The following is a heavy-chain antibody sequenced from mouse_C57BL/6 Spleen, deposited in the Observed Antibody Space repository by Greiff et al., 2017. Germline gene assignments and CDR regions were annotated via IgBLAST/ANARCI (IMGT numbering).Heavy chain of an antibody. V-gene: IGHV1-76*01. D-gene: IGHD2-4*01. CDR2: IYPGSGNT. J-gene: IGHJ3*01. Sequence: QLKESGAELVRPGASVKLSCKASGYTFTDYYINWVKQRPGQGLEWIARIYPGSGNTYYNEKFKGKATLTAEKSSSTAYMQLSSLTSEDSAVYFCARWGLREAYWGQGTLVTVSA. CDR1: GYTFTDYY. CDR3: ARWGLREAY.